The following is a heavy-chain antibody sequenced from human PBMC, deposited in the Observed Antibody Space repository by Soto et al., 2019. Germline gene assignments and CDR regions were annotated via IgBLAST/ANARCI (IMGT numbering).Heavy chain of an antibody. CDR2: IRSKVYGGTT. D-gene: IGHD3-3*01. CDR1: GFTFGAYA. V-gene: IGHV3-49*03. Sequence: GGSLRLSYIASGFTFGAYAMSWFRQAPGKGLEWVGFIRSKVYGGTTEYAASVKGRFTISRDDSISIAYLQMNSLKTEDTAVYYCTSTIFGVVIQGGYYYGMAVWGQGTTDTVSS. CDR3: TSTIFGVVIQGGYYYGMAV. J-gene: IGHJ6*02.